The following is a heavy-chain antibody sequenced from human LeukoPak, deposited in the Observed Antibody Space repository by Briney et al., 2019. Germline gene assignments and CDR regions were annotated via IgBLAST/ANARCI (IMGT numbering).Heavy chain of an antibody. J-gene: IGHJ3*02. CDR2: IIPILGIA. V-gene: IGHV1-69*04. D-gene: IGHD2-2*01. CDR1: GGTFSSYT. Sequence: SVKVSCKASGGTFSSYTISWVRQAPGQGLEWMGRIIPILGIANYTQKFQGRVTITAAKSTSTAYMELSSLRSEDTAVYYRARDRSIVPAATDDAFYIWGQGTMVTVSS. CDR3: ARDRSIVPAATDDAFYI.